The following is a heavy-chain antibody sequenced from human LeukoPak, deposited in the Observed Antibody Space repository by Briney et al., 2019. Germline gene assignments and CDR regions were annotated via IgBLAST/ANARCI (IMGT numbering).Heavy chain of an antibody. Sequence: PSETLSLTCTVSGGSISSGSYYWSWIRQPAGKGLEWIGRIYTSGSTNYNPSLKSRVTMSVDTSKNQFSLKLSSVTAADTAVYYCATSEGYWGQGTLVTVSS. J-gene: IGHJ4*01. CDR3: ATSEGY. V-gene: IGHV4-61*02. CDR1: GGSISSGSYY. CDR2: IYTSGST.